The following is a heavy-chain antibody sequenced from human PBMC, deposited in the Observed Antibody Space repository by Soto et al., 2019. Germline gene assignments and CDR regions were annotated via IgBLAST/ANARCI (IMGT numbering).Heavy chain of an antibody. CDR3: ARALYSYGPKFDP. V-gene: IGHV4-59*01. CDR1: GGSISSYY. J-gene: IGHJ5*02. CDR2: IYYSGST. D-gene: IGHD5-18*01. Sequence: KASETLSLTCTVSGGSISSYYWSWIRQPPGKGLEWIGYIYYSGSTNYNPSLKSRVTISVDTSKNQFSLKLSSVTAADTAVYYCARALYSYGPKFDPWGQGTLVTVSS.